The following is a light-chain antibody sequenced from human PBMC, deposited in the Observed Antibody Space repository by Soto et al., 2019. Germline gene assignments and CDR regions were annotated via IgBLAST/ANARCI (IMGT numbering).Light chain of an antibody. CDR1: SSNVGGYNY. J-gene: IGLJ1*01. V-gene: IGLV2-14*01. CDR3: SSYTSSSPYV. Sequence: LTHPASVSGSPGQSITISCSGTSSNVGGYNYVSWYQQHPGKAPKLMIYDVSNRPSGVSNRFSGSKSGNTASLTISGLQAEDEADYYCSSYTSSSPYVFGTGTKVTVL. CDR2: DVS.